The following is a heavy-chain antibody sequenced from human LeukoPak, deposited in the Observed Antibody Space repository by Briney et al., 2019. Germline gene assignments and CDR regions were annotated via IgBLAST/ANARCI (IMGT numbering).Heavy chain of an antibody. D-gene: IGHD3-10*01. CDR2: ISAYNGNT. CDR3: ARENYGSGSYYPFDY. V-gene: IGHV1-18*01. CDR1: GYTFTSYG. J-gene: IGHJ4*02. Sequence: ASVKVSCKASGYTFTSYGISWVRQAPGQGLEWMGWISAYNGNTNYAQKLQGRVTMTTDTSTSTAYMELRSLRSVDTAVYYCARENYGSGSYYPFDYWGQGTLVTVSS.